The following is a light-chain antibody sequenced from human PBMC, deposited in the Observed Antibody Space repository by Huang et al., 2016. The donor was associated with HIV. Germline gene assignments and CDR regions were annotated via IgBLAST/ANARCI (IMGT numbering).Light chain of an antibody. Sequence: IQLTQSPSSLSASVGDRVTITCRASRSVGSFLNWYQQKPGKAPRLLIYGTFNLQSGVPSRFSGSGSGTDFTLTISGLQPEDFATYFCQQSYRALTFGGGTKVEIK. J-gene: IGKJ4*01. CDR2: GTF. CDR3: QQSYRALT. CDR1: RSVGSF. V-gene: IGKV1-39*01.